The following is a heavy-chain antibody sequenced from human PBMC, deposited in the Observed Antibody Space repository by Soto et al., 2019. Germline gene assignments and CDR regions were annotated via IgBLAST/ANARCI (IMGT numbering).Heavy chain of an antibody. J-gene: IGHJ4*02. CDR2: VFADGRT. Sequence: EVQLVESGGGLIQPGGSLRLSCAASGFSVSATYMAWFRQPPGRGLEWVSAVFADGRTYYPDSVKGRFTISRDNSKNTLFLQMTNLRADDTAVYHCTRGPSAEYIYGSNWGFLDYWGQGTLVTVSS. CDR3: TRGPSAEYIYGSNWGFLDY. V-gene: IGHV3-53*01. CDR1: GFSVSATY. D-gene: IGHD3-16*01.